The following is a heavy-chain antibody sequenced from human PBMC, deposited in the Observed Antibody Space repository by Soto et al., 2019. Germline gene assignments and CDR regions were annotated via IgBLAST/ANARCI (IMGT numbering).Heavy chain of an antibody. V-gene: IGHV3-23*01. CDR2: ISGSGGST. J-gene: IGHJ4*02. Sequence: GGSLRLSCAASGFTFSSYAMSWVRQAPGKGLEWVSAISGSGGSTYYADSVRGRFTISRDNSKNTLHLQMNSLRAEDTAVYYCAKELVGATCFDYWGQGTLVTVSS. CDR1: GFTFSSYA. CDR3: AKELVGATCFDY. D-gene: IGHD1-26*01.